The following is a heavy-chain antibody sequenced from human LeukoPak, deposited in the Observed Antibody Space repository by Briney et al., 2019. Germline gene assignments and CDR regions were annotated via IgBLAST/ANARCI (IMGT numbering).Heavy chain of an antibody. V-gene: IGHV3-23*01. CDR1: GLTFSSYA. CDR3: AKDPYTYYYDSSGYNFDY. CDR2: ISATFGST. Sequence: GGSLRLSCAASGLTFSSYAMTWVRQAPGKGLEWVSSISATFGSTYYADSVKGRFTISRDNSNNTLYLQMNSLRAEDTAVYYCAKDPYTYYYDSSGYNFDYWGQGTLVTVSS. D-gene: IGHD3-22*01. J-gene: IGHJ4*02.